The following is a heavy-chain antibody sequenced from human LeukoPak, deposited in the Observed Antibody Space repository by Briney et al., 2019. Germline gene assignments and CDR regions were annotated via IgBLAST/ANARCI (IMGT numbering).Heavy chain of an antibody. CDR1: GFTFSSYA. CDR2: ISYGGSNK. J-gene: IGHJ4*02. CDR3: ARPTLYYGSGSYSFDY. D-gene: IGHD3-10*01. Sequence: PGGSLRLSCAASGFTFSSYAMHWVRQAPGKGLEWVAVISYGGSNKYYADSVKGRFTISRDNSKNTLYLQMNSLRAEDTAVYYCARPTLYYGSGSYSFDYWGQGTLVTVSS. V-gene: IGHV3-30-3*01.